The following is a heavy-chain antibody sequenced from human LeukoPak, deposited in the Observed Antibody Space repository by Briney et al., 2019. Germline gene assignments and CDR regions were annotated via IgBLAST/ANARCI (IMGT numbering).Heavy chain of an antibody. V-gene: IGHV3-11*06. J-gene: IGHJ4*02. CDR2: ISSSSSYI. CDR1: GVSISSIT. D-gene: IGHD5-18*01. Sequence: LSLTCTVSGVSISSITDYWGWIRQPPGKGLEWVSYISSSSSYIYYADSVKGRFTISRDNAKNSLYLQMNSLRAEDTAVYYCARGYSYGSLDYWGQGTLVTVSS. CDR3: ARGYSYGSLDY.